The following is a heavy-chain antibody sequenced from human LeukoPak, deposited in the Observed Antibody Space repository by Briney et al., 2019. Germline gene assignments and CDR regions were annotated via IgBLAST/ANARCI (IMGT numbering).Heavy chain of an antibody. CDR2: INHSGST. Sequence: SETLSLTCAVYGGSFSGYYWSWIRQPPGKGLEWIGEINHSGSTNYNPSLKSRVTISVHTSTNQFSLKLTSVTAADTAVYYCARHRRHFDILTGFSAGPFDMWGQGTMVTVSS. J-gene: IGHJ3*02. V-gene: IGHV4-34*01. CDR1: GGSFSGYY. D-gene: IGHD3-9*01. CDR3: ARHRRHFDILTGFSAGPFDM.